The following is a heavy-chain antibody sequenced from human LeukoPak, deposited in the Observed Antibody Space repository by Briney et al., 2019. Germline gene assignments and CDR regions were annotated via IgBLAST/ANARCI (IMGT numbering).Heavy chain of an antibody. D-gene: IGHD1-26*01. Sequence: ASVKVSCKASGYTFTSYYMHLVRQAPGQGLEWMGVINPSGGSTRFAQKFLGRVTMTRDMSTSTVYMDLSSLRSEDTAVYFRAREGVGGSYLGYWGQGTLVTVSS. J-gene: IGHJ4*02. CDR1: GYTFTSYY. CDR2: INPSGGST. CDR3: AREGVGGSYLGY. V-gene: IGHV1-46*01.